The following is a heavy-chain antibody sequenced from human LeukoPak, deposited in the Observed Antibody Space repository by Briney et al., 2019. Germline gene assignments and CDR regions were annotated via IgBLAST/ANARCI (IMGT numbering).Heavy chain of an antibody. D-gene: IGHD3-16*02. CDR2: ISSNGGST. Sequence: PGGSLRLSCSASGFNFNNYAMNWVRQAPGKGLEYVSAISSNGGSTYYADSVKGRCTISRDNSKNTLYLQMSSLRAEDTAVYYCGYTNNFYHWGQGTLVVVSS. J-gene: IGHJ4*02. CDR1: GFNFNNYA. V-gene: IGHV3-64D*08. CDR3: GYTNNFYH.